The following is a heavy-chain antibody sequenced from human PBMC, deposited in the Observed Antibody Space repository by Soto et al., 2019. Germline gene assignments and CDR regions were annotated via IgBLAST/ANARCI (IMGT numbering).Heavy chain of an antibody. CDR1: GGSISSYY. J-gene: IGHJ6*02. Sequence: SETLSLTCTVSGGSISSYYWSWIRQPPGKGLEWIGYIYYSWSTNYNPSLKSRVTISVGTSKNQFSLKLSSVTAADTAVYYCAREGYGGGYYYYYGMDVWGQGTTVTVSS. CDR2: IYYSWST. CDR3: AREGYGGGYYYYYGMDV. V-gene: IGHV4-59*01. D-gene: IGHD5-12*01.